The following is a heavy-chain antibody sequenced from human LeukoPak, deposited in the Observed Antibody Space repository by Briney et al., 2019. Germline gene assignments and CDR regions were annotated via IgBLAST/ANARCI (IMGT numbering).Heavy chain of an antibody. V-gene: IGHV4-59*01. CDR1: GGSISSYY. D-gene: IGHD6-19*01. Sequence: NPSETLSLTCTVSGGSISSYYWSWIRQPPGKGLEWIGYIYYSGSTNYNPSLKSRVTISVDTSKNQFSLKLSSVTAADTAVYYCARDDNSSGWYNWFDPWAREPGHRLL. CDR3: ARDDNSSGWYNWFDP. CDR2: IYYSGST. J-gene: IGHJ5*02.